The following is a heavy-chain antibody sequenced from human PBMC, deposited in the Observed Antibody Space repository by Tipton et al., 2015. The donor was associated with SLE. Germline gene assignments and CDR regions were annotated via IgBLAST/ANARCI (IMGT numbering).Heavy chain of an antibody. CDR1: GVSISTSRYY. V-gene: IGHV4-39*01. CDR2: LYAGGST. CDR3: ATNGHGETYEFFTEYLRH. J-gene: IGHJ1*01. D-gene: IGHD5-12*01. Sequence: TLSLTCSVSGVSISTSRYYWGWIGQSPGQGLEWVGSLYAGGSTYLHPSLKSLASISADASKNQFSLKLNSVTAADTAVYYCATNGHGETYEFFTEYLRHWGQGTLVTVSS.